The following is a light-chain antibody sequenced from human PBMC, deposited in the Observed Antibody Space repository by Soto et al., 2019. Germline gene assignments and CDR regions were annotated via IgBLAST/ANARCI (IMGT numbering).Light chain of an antibody. CDR1: QSVPRNY. Sequence: EIVLTQSPGTLSLSPGERATLSCRASQSVPRNYLAWYQQKPGQAPRLLIYGTSSGATGIPDRFSGSGSGADFTLTISRLEPEDFAVFYYQQYGRSITFGQGTRLEIK. J-gene: IGKJ5*01. V-gene: IGKV3-20*01. CDR3: QQYGRSIT. CDR2: GTS.